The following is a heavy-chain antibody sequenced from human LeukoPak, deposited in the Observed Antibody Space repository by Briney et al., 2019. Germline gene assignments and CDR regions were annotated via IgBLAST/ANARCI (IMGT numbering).Heavy chain of an antibody. CDR2: IKSKTDGGTT. CDR1: GFTFSNAW. D-gene: IGHD5-12*01. J-gene: IGHJ4*02. V-gene: IGHV3-15*01. CDR3: TTGPSEWLRSISDY. Sequence: GGSLRLSCAASGFTFSNAWMSWVRQAPGKGLEWVGRIKSKTDGGTTDYAAPVKGRFTISRDDSKNTLYLQMNSLKTEDTAVYYCTTGPSEWLRSISDYWGQGTLVTVFS.